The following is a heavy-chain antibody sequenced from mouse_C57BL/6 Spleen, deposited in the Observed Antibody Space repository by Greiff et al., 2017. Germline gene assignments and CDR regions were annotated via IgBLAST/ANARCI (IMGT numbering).Heavy chain of an antibody. CDR2: IDPSDSET. CDR3: ARSGGYFDV. J-gene: IGHJ1*03. Sequence: QVQLQQPGAELVRPGSSVKLSCKASGYTFTSYWMHWVKQRPIQGLDWIGNIDPSDSETHYNQKFKDKATLTVDKSSSTAYMQRSSLTSEDSAVYYCARSGGYFDVWGTGTTVTVSS. CDR1: GYTFTSYW. D-gene: IGHD3-1*01. V-gene: IGHV1-52*01.